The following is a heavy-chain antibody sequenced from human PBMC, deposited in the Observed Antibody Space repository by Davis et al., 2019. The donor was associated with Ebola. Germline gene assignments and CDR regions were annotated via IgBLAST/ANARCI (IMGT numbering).Heavy chain of an antibody. V-gene: IGHV3-23*01. J-gene: IGHJ6*03. CDR1: GFTFSNYA. Sequence: PGGSLRLSCAASGFTFSNYAMSWVRQAPGKGLEWVSIIGSGGGGINYADSVKGRFIISRDNSKNTLYLQLNSLRDEDTAVYYCAKGLAVAPPGTRYMDVWGKGTTVTVSS. CDR2: IGSGGGGI. D-gene: IGHD6-19*01. CDR3: AKGLAVAPPGTRYMDV.